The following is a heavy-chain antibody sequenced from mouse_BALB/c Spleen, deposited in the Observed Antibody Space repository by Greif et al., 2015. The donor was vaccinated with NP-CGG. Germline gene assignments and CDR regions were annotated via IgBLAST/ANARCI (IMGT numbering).Heavy chain of an antibody. CDR1: GFSLTSYG. V-gene: IGHV2-9*02. CDR2: IWAGGST. D-gene: IGHD2-4*01. Sequence: VHLVESGPGLVAPSQSLSITCTVSGFSLTSYGVHWVRQPPGKGLEWLGVIWAGGSTNYNSALMSRLSISKDNSKSXVFLKMNSLQTDDTAMYSCAREGDYGWFAYWGQGTLVTVSA. J-gene: IGHJ3*01. CDR3: AREGDYGWFAY.